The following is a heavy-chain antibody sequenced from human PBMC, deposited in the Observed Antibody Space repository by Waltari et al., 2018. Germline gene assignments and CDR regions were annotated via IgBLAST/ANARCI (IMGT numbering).Heavy chain of an antibody. CDR2: IYSTGST. CDR3: ARGGSSYYDAYGT. CDR1: GVSFNDDNTY. V-gene: IGHV4-39*07. D-gene: IGHD1-26*01. Sequence: QLQLQESGPGLVKPSETLSLTSTVSGVSFNDDNTYWGWIRQPPGEGLEWVGSIYSTGSTYYKTSLKSRVTVSIDTPNNQFSLKLTSVTAADTAVYFCARGGSSYYDAYGTWGQGSMVIVSS. J-gene: IGHJ3*02.